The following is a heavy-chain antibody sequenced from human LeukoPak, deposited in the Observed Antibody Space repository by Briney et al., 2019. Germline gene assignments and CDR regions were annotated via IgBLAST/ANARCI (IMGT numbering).Heavy chain of an antibody. Sequence: PSETLSLTCTVSGGSISSSSYYWGWIRQPPGKGLERIGSIYYSGSTYYNPSLKSRVTISVDTSKHQFSLKLSSVTAADTAVYYCAREMTTVTTSLQCYFDYWGQGTLVTVSS. J-gene: IGHJ4*02. D-gene: IGHD4-11*01. CDR3: AREMTTVTTSLQCYFDY. CDR2: IYYSGST. CDR1: GGSISSSSYY. V-gene: IGHV4-39*07.